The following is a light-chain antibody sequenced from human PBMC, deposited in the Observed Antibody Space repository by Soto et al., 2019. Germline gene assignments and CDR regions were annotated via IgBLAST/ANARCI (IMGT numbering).Light chain of an antibody. CDR3: QQYNSWPLT. V-gene: IGKV3-15*01. CDR2: GAY. J-gene: IGKJ4*01. Sequence: EIVMTQSPATLSVSPGERATLSCRASQSISNNLAWYQQNPGQAPRLLIYGAYTRATGIPARFSGSGSGTEFTLTISSLQSEDFAVYYCQQYNSWPLTFGGGTKVEIK. CDR1: QSISNN.